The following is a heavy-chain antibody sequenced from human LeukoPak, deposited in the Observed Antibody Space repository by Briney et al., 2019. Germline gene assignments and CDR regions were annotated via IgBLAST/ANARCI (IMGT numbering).Heavy chain of an antibody. Sequence: SVKVSCTASGGTFSSYAISWVRQAPGQGLEWMGGIIPIFGTANYAQKFQGRVTITADESTSTAYMELSSLRSEDTAVYYCVQKASRGYYYGMDVWGQGTTVTVSS. CDR3: VQKASRGYYYGMDV. J-gene: IGHJ6*02. CDR1: GGTFSSYA. V-gene: IGHV1-69*13. CDR2: IIPIFGTA.